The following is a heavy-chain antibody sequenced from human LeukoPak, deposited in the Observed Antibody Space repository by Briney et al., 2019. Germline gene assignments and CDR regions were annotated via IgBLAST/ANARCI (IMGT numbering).Heavy chain of an antibody. J-gene: IGHJ4*02. CDR2: IHYSGST. Sequence: KPSETLSLTCTVSGGSISISDYYWGWIRQPPGKGLEWIGSIHYSGSTYHNLSLKSRVTISVDTSKNQFSLRLNSVTAADTAVYHCARVRQWLDDYWGQGTLVTVSS. V-gene: IGHV4-39*07. CDR3: ARVRQWLDDY. CDR1: GGSISISDYY. D-gene: IGHD6-19*01.